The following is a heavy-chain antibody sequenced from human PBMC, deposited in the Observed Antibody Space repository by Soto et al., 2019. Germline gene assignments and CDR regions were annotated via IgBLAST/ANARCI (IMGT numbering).Heavy chain of an antibody. CDR2: ISAYNGNT. CDR1: GYTFTSYG. D-gene: IGHD4-17*01. J-gene: IGHJ5*02. V-gene: IGHV1-18*01. CDR3: ARDPDYGDYGDWFDP. Sequence: QVQLVQSGAEVKKPGASVKVSCKASGYTFTSYGISWVRQAPGQGLEWMGWISAYNGNTNYAQKLQGRVTMTTDTSXTTAYMELRSLRSDDTAVYYCARDPDYGDYGDWFDPWGQGTLVTVSS.